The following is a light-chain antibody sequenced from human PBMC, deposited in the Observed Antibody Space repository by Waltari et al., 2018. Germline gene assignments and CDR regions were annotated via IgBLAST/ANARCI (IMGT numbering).Light chain of an antibody. CDR2: KAS. V-gene: IGKV1-5*03. CDR3: QQYNSLWT. CDR1: QSISSW. J-gene: IGKJ1*01. Sequence: DIQMTQSPSTLSASVGDRVTITCRASQSISSWLVWYQQKPGKAPKLLIYKASNLESGVPSRFSGSGSGTEFTLTISSLQPDDFATYYCQQYNSLWTFGQGTKVEIK.